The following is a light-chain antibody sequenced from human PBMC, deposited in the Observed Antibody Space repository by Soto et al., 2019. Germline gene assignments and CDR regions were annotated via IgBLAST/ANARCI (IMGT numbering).Light chain of an antibody. V-gene: IGLV2-8*01. J-gene: IGLJ1*01. Sequence: QSVLTQPPSASGSPGQSVTISCTGTSSDVGGYNYVSWYQQHPGKAPKLMIYEVSKRPSGVPDRFSGSKSGNTASLTVSGLQAEDEADYYCSSYAASIPDVFGTGTKVTVL. CDR1: SSDVGGYNY. CDR3: SSYAASIPDV. CDR2: EVS.